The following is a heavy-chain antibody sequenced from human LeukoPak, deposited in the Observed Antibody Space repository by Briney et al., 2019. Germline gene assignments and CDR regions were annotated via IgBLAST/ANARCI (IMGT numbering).Heavy chain of an antibody. CDR3: AREGLLGGGRYFDY. CDR1: GFTFSSYG. D-gene: IGHD2-15*01. CDR2: IWYDGSNK. Sequence: PAGSLRLSCAASGFTFSSYGMHWVRQPPGKGLEWVAVIWYDGSNKYYADSVKGRFTISRDNSKNTLYLQMNSLRAEDTAVYYCAREGLLGGGRYFDYWGQGTLVTVSS. V-gene: IGHV3-33*01. J-gene: IGHJ4*02.